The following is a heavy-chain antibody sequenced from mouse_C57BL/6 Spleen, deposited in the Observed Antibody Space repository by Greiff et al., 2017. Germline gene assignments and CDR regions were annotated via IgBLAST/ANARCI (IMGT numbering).Heavy chain of an antibody. Sequence: QVQLQQSGPGLVQPSQSLSITCTVSGFSLTSYGVHWVRQSPGKGLEWLGVIWSGGSTDYNAAVISRLSISKDNSKSQVFFKMNSLQADDTAIYYCARNLRGSSGYFDYWGQGTTRTVSS. V-gene: IGHV2-2*01. CDR1: GFSLTSYG. CDR3: ARNLRGSSGYFDY. J-gene: IGHJ2*01. D-gene: IGHD3-2*02. CDR2: IWSGGST.